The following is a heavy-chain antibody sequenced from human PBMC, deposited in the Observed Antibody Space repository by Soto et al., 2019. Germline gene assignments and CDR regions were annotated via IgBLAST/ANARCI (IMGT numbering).Heavy chain of an antibody. CDR3: ASAGIYYYGMDV. J-gene: IGHJ6*02. D-gene: IGHD1-1*01. CDR1: GFTFSSYA. V-gene: IGHV3-23*01. Sequence: PGGSLRLSCAASGFTFSSYAMSWVRQAPGKGLEWVSAISGSGGSTYYADSVKGRFTISRDNSKNTLYLQMNSLRAEDTAVYYCASAGIYYYGMDVWGQGTTVTVSS. CDR2: ISGSGGST.